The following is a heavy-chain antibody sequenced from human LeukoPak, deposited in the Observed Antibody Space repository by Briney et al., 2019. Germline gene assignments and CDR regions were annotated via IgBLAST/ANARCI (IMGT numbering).Heavy chain of an antibody. J-gene: IGHJ1*01. V-gene: IGHV4-39*01. CDR2: IYYSGST. CDR3: ATQRYYDSSGYYCAEYFQH. CDR1: GGSISSSSYY. Sequence: NTSETLSLTCTVSGGSISSSSYYWGWIRQPPGKGLEWIGSIYYSGSTYYNPSLKSRVTISVGTSKNQFSLKLSSVTAADTAVYYCATQRYYDSSGYYCAEYFQHWGQGTLVTVSS. D-gene: IGHD3-22*01.